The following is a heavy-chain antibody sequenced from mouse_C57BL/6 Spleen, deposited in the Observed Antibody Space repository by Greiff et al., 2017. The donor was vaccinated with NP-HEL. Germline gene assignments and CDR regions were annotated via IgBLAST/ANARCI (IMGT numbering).Heavy chain of an antibody. CDR1: GYTFTSYW. J-gene: IGHJ3*01. CDR2: IHPNSGST. V-gene: IGHV1-64*01. CDR3: ARRDWEAY. D-gene: IGHD4-1*01. Sequence: QVQLKQSGPVLVKPGASVKLSCKASGYTFTSYWMHWVKQRPGQGLEWIGMIHPNSGSTNYNEKFKSKATLTVDKSSSTAYMQLSSLTSEDSAVYYCARRDWEAYWGQGTLVTVSA.